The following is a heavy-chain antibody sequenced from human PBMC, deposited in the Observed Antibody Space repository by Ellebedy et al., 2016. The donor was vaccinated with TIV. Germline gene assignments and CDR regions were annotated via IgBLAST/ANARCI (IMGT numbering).Heavy chain of an antibody. CDR3: ARHMDTPIANDY. CDR2: TDPSDSYT. Sequence: ASVKVSCKVSGYTLTELSMHWVRQMPGKGLEWMGRTDPSDSYTNYSPSFQGHVTISADNFISTAYLQWSSLKASDTAIYYCARHMDTPIANDYWGQGTLVTVSS. D-gene: IGHD5-18*01. V-gene: IGHV5-10-1*01. J-gene: IGHJ4*02. CDR1: GYTLTELS.